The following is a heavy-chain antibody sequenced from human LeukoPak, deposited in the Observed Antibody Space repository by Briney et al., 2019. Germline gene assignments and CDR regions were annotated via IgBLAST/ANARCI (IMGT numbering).Heavy chain of an antibody. Sequence: SETLSLTCTVSGGSIRSYYWSWIRQPPGKGLEWIGYIYYSGSTNYNPSLKSRVTISVDTSKNQFSLKLSSVTAADTAVYYCARETYYYDSSGYVHDAFDIWGQGTMVTVSS. V-gene: IGHV4-59*01. D-gene: IGHD3-22*01. J-gene: IGHJ3*02. CDR2: IYYSGST. CDR3: ARETYYYDSSGYVHDAFDI. CDR1: GGSIRSYY.